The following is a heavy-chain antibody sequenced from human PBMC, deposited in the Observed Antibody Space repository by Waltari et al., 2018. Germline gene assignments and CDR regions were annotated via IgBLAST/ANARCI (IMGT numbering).Heavy chain of an antibody. CDR1: VFTFSSYA. CDR2: ISYDGSNK. J-gene: IGHJ4*02. Sequence: QVQLVESGGGVVKPGRSLRLSCAASVFTFSSYAMHWFRPAPGKGLEWVAVISYDGSNKYYADSVKGRFTISRDNSKNTLYLQMNSLRAEDTAVYYCARAHCSGGSCYRDYWGQGTLVTVSS. D-gene: IGHD2-15*01. V-gene: IGHV3-30*01. CDR3: ARAHCSGGSCYRDY.